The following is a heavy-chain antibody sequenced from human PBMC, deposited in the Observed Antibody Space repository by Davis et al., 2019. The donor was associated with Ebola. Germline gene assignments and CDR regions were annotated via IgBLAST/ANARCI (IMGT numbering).Heavy chain of an antibody. J-gene: IGHJ6*03. V-gene: IGHV1-2*02. CDR2: INPKSGGT. CDR3: ASYFWNGDYMDI. Sequence: ASVKVSCKASGYTFIASDIYWVRQAPGQGLEWMGWINPKSGGTSHAHKFQGRISMTRDTTINTAYMDLSSLTSDDTAVYYCASYFWNGDYMDIWGQGTTVIVSS. CDR1: GYTFIASD. D-gene: IGHD3-3*01.